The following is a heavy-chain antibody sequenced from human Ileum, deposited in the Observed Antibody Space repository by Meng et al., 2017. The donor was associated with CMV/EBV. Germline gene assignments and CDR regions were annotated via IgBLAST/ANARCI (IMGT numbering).Heavy chain of an antibody. CDR1: GGTFSSYA. D-gene: IGHD2-2*02. CDR3: ARGYCSSTSCYTWFDP. J-gene: IGHJ5*02. Sequence: SVKVSCKASGGTFSSYAISWVRQAPGQGLEWMGGIIPIFGTANYAQKFQGRVTITTDESTSTAYMELSSLRSEDTAVYYCARGYCSSTSCYTWFDPWGQGTLVTVSS. CDR2: IIPIFGTA. V-gene: IGHV1-69*05.